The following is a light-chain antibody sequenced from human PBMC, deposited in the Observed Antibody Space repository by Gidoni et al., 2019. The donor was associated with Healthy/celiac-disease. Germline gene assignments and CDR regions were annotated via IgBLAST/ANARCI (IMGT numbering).Light chain of an antibody. CDR2: KAS. V-gene: IGKV1-5*03. J-gene: IGKJ2*01. CDR3: QQYNSYPVT. Sequence: DIQMTQSPSTLSASGGDRVPIACRASQSISSCLAWYQQKPGKAPKLLIYKASSLASGVPSRFSGSGSGTEFTLTISSLQPDDFATYYCQQYNSYPVTFGQGTKLEIK. CDR1: QSISSC.